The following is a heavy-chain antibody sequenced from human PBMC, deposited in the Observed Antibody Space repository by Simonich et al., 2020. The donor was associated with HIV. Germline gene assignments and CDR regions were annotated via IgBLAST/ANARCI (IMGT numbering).Heavy chain of an antibody. Sequence: QVQLQQWGAGLLKPSETLSLTCAVYGGSFSGYYWSWIRQPPGKWLEWIGEIKHSGSTNYNPSLKSRVTISVDTSKNQFSLKLSSVTAADTAVYYCARLTAGGLGEYFQHWGQGTLVTVSS. CDR1: GGSFSGYY. CDR3: ARLTAGGLGEYFQH. J-gene: IGHJ1*01. CDR2: IKHSGST. V-gene: IGHV4-34*01. D-gene: IGHD6-13*01.